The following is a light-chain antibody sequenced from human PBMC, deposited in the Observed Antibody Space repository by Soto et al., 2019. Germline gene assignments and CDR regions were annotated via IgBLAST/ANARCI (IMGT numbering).Light chain of an antibody. CDR1: SSDVGGYNY. Sequence: QSVLTQPRSVSGSPGQSVTISCTGTSSDVGGYNYVSWYQQHPGKAPKLMIYDVSKRPSGVPDRFSGSKSGNTASLTISGLQAEDEVDYYCCSYAGSYTFENYVFGTGTKLTVL. V-gene: IGLV2-11*01. J-gene: IGLJ1*01. CDR3: CSYAGSYTFENYV. CDR2: DVS.